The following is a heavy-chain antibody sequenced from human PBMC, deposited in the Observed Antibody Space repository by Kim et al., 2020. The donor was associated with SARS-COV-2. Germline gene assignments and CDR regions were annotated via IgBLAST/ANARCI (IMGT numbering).Heavy chain of an antibody. D-gene: IGHD6-13*01. CDR3: ARRLSSSWASDY. J-gene: IGHJ4*02. Sequence: GGSLRLSCAASGFTVSDNYMNWVRQAPGKGLEWVSVVYRGGTTYYAESVKGRFTISRDISKNTLYLQMNGLRAEDTAVYYCARRLSSSWASDYWGQGT. V-gene: IGHV3-53*01. CDR1: GFTVSDNY. CDR2: VYRGGTT.